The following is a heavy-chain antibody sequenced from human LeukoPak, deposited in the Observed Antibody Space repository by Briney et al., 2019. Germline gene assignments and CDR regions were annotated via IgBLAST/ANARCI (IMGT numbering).Heavy chain of an antibody. V-gene: IGHV1-69*13. CDR2: IIPIFRRA. D-gene: IGHD3-16*01. CDR1: GGTFSSYG. J-gene: IGHJ4*02. Sequence: ASVKVSCKVSGGTFSSYGFSWVRQAPGQGLEWMGGIIPIFRRANYAQKFQDRLTITADESTTEVYMELARLKSDDTAIYYCARVGEFGINSAMVLPDWGQGSLVTVSS. CDR3: ARVGEFGINSAMVLPD.